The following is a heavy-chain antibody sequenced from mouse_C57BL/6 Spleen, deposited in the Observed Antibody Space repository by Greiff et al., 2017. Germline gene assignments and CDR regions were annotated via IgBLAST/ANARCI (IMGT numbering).Heavy chain of an antibody. CDR1: GFTFSSYA. D-gene: IGHD2-4*01. CDR2: IRDVGSYT. J-gene: IGHJ2*01. Sequence: EVMLVESGGGLVKPGGSLQLSCAASGFTFSSYAMSWVRQTPEKRLEWVATIRDVGSYTYYPDNVNGRFTIARDNAKNNLYLQMGHLKSEDTAMYYCARDSFDYDFDYRGQGTTLTVSS. V-gene: IGHV5-4*01. CDR3: ARDSFDYDFDY.